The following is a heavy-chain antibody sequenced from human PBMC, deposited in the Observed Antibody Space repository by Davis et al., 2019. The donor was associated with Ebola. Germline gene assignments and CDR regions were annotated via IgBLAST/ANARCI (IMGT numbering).Heavy chain of an antibody. CDR1: GGSISSSNW. J-gene: IGHJ4*02. D-gene: IGHD1-26*01. Sequence: SETLSLTCAVSGGSISSSNWWSWVRQPPGKGLEWIGEIYHSGSTNYNPSLKSRVTISVDKSKNQFSLKLSSVTAADTAVYYCARDSGWENPAEIHFDYWGQGTLVTVSS. V-gene: IGHV4-4*02. CDR2: IYHSGST. CDR3: ARDSGWENPAEIHFDY.